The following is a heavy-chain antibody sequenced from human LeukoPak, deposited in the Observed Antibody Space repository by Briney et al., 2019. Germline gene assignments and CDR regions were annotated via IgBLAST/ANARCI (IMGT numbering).Heavy chain of an antibody. CDR3: ARQLYSSATV. J-gene: IGHJ6*02. CDR1: GGSISSGGYY. CDR2: IYYSGST. D-gene: IGHD6-25*01. Sequence: PSETLSLTCTVSGGSISSGGYYWSWIRQHPGKGLEWIAYIYYSGSTYYNPSLKSRVTISVDTSKNQFSLKLSSVTAADTAVYYCARQLYSSATVWGQGTTVTVSS. V-gene: IGHV4-31*03.